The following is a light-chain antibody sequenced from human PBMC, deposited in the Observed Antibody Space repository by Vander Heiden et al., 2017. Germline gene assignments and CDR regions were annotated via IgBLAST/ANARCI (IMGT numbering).Light chain of an antibody. Sequence: QSPQLLIYFGSNRASAVPARFSGSGSGTDFTLKIMRLEAVDVEVYYCMKALQTPWTFGQGTQLEIK. J-gene: IGKJ1*01. CDR2: FGS. V-gene: IGKV2-28*01. CDR3: MKALQTPWT.